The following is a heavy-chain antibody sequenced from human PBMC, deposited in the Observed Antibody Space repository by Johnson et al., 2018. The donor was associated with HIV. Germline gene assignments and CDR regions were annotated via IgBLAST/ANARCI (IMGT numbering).Heavy chain of an antibody. D-gene: IGHD2-2*02. CDR1: GFTFSSYA. J-gene: IGHJ3*02. CDR2: ISWNSGSI. V-gene: IGHV3-9*01. Sequence: LVESGGGVVQPGRSLRLSCAASGFTFSSYAMHWVRQAPGKGLEWVSGISWNSGSIGYADSVKGRFTISRDNAKNSLYLQMTSLRAEDTALYYCAKDRYTENDAFDIWGQGTMVTVSS. CDR3: AKDRYTENDAFDI.